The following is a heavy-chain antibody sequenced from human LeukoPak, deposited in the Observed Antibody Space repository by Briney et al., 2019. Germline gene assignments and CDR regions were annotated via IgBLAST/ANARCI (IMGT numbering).Heavy chain of an antibody. CDR1: GFTFSNYA. CDR2: ISGSGGLT. D-gene: IGHD1-26*01. V-gene: IGHV3-23*01. Sequence: PGGSLRLSCAASGFTFSNYAMSWVRQAPGKGLEWVSVISGSGGLTYYADSVKGRFTISRDNSKNTLYLQMNSLTAEDTAVYYCAEALRGTMGVFDIWGQGTMVSVSS. CDR3: AEALRGTMGVFDI. J-gene: IGHJ3*02.